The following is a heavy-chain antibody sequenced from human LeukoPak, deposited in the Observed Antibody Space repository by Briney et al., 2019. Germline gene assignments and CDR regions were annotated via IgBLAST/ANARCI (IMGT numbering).Heavy chain of an antibody. CDR2: ISSSGSTI. V-gene: IGHV3-11*04. CDR3: ARETDYVWGSYRPSFDY. J-gene: IGHJ4*02. D-gene: IGHD3-16*02. CDR1: GFTFDDFS. Sequence: GGSLRLSCTASGFTFDDFSIHWVRQAPGKGLEWVSYISSSGSTIYYADSVKGRFTISRDNAKNSLYLQMNSLRAEDTAVYYCARETDYVWGSYRPSFDYWGQGTLVTVSS.